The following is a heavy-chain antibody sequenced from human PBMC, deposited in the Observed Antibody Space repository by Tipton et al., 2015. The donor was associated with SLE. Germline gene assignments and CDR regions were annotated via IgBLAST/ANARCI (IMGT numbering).Heavy chain of an antibody. D-gene: IGHD6-13*01. CDR3: ARVPPLDSSTWYVKDYYYVIDV. Sequence: SLRLSCAASGFTFRSYSMNWVRQAPGKGLEWVSYISSSSSTIYYADSVKGRFTISRDNAKNSLYLQMNSLRAEDTAVYYCARVPPLDSSTWYVKDYYYVIDVRCQGTTVTVSS. CDR2: ISSSSSTI. V-gene: IGHV3-48*01. CDR1: GFTFRSYS. J-gene: IGHJ6*02.